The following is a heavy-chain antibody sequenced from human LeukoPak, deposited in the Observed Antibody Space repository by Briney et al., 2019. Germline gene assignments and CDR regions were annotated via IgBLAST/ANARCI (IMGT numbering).Heavy chain of an antibody. CDR1: GGSVSRTNYY. V-gene: IGHV4-39*02. J-gene: IGHJ4*02. Sequence: PSETLSLTCTVPGGSVSRTNYYWAWIRQPPGKGLEWIATINHGGGTHHNPSLKSRLTIAVDTATNDFSLKLSSVTAADTAVYYCARGEYWVRFWGRGTLVTVSS. CDR2: INHGGGT. CDR3: ARGEYWVRF. D-gene: IGHD2/OR15-2a*01.